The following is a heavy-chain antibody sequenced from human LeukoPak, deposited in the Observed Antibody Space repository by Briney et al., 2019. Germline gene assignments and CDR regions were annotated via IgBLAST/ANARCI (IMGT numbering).Heavy chain of an antibody. Sequence: GGSLRLSCAASGFTFSDYYMSWIRQAPGKGLEWVSYISSSSSYTNYADSVKGRFTISKDNAKNSLYLQMNSLRAEDTAVYYCARGSRVWFGELLFDYWGQGTLVTVSS. D-gene: IGHD3-10*01. V-gene: IGHV3-11*06. CDR3: ARGSRVWFGELLFDY. J-gene: IGHJ4*02. CDR1: GFTFSDYY. CDR2: ISSSSSYT.